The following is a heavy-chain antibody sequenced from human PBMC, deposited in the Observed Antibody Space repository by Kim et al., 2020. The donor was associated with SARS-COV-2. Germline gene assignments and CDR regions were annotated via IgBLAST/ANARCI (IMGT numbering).Heavy chain of an antibody. CDR3: AKNYYGMDV. Sequence: SETLSLTCAVYGGSFSGYYWSWIRQPPGKGLEWIGEINHSGSTNYNPSLKSRVTISVDTSKNQFSLKLSSVTAADTAVYYCAKNYYGMDVWGQGTTVTVSS. J-gene: IGHJ6*02. CDR1: GGSFSGYY. V-gene: IGHV4-34*01. CDR2: INHSGST.